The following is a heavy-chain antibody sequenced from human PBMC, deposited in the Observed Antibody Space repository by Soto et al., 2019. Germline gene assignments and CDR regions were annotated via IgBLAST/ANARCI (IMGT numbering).Heavy chain of an antibody. J-gene: IGHJ4*02. CDR2: ISGGGGIT. CDR1: GFMFSSYA. Sequence: EVQLLESGGGLVQPGGSLRLSCAASGFMFSSYAMNWVRQAPGKGLEWVSSISGGGGITHYADSVRGRFTISRDNSTDTLYLQMNSLRAEDMAVYFCAKDKSRGVTVNADFWGQGTLVTVSS. CDR3: AKDKSRGVTVNADF. D-gene: IGHD4-17*01. V-gene: IGHV3-23*01.